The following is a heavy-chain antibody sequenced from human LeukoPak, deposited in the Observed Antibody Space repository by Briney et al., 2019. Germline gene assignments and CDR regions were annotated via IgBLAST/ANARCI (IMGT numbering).Heavy chain of an antibody. CDR2: IPYGRGDT. D-gene: IGHD7-27*01. J-gene: IGHJ4*02. CDR1: GFTFTVHY. CDR3: ARDENWGPDY. Sequence: TVKLSCKASGFTFTVHYMHGVPQAPGKGLECMRCIPYGRGDTNYAQKFQGRFNMTRDTSINTLFKELSSLRSDDTAVYYCARDENWGPDYWGQGTLVTVSS. V-gene: IGHV1-2*02.